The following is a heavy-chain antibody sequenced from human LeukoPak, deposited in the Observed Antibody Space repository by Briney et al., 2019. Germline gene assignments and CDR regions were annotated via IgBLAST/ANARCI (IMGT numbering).Heavy chain of an antibody. J-gene: IGHJ4*02. D-gene: IGHD5-24*01. CDR3: ARGSEMATIYDY. CDR2: IHHSGSI. CDR1: GYSITSGYY. V-gene: IGHV4-38-2*01. Sequence: SETLSLTCAVSGYSITSGYYWGWIRQSPGKGLEWIGSIHHSGSIYYNPSLNNRVTISVDTSRNRFSLKLISVTAADTAVYYCARGSEMATIYDYWRQGTLVTISS.